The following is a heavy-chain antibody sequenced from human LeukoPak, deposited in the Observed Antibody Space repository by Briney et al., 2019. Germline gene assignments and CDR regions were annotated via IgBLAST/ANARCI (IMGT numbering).Heavy chain of an antibody. CDR3: ARDRVTGTGIAFDI. CDR2: IYYSGST. Sequence: PSGTLSFTCTVSGGSISSGGCYWSWIRQHPGKGLEWIGYIYYSGSTYYNPSLKSRVTISVDTSKNQFSLKLSSVTAADTAVYYCARDRVTGTGIAFDIWGQGTMVTVSS. V-gene: IGHV4-30-4*08. J-gene: IGHJ3*02. D-gene: IGHD1-20*01. CDR1: GGSISSGGCY.